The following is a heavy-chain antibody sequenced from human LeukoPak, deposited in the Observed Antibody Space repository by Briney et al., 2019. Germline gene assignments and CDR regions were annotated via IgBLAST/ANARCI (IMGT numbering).Heavy chain of an antibody. CDR1: GGSLSSYY. D-gene: IGHD6-13*01. J-gene: IGHJ2*01. V-gene: IGHV4-59*01. CDR2: INYRRSA. Sequence: SETLSLTCTVSGGSLSSYYWSWIRQPPGKGLECVGYINYRRSAKHNPSLKSRVTIPVDKTKNQFHLKLSSVPAEATAVYYCARAAAEAPRKWYFDLWGRGTLVTVSS. CDR3: ARAAAEAPRKWYFDL.